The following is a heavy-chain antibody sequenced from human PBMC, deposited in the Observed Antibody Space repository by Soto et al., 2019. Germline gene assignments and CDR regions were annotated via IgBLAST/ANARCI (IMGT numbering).Heavy chain of an antibody. Sequence: QVQLVQSGAEVKKPGSSVKVSCKASGGTFSSYAISWVRQAPGQGLEWMGGFISIFGTANYAQKFQGGGTITADESARTADRELGSLRSEDPAVYYCARESAGPLYYYGMDVWGQGTTVTVSS. CDR3: ARESAGPLYYYGMDV. V-gene: IGHV1-69*12. J-gene: IGHJ6*02. CDR2: FISIFGTA. D-gene: IGHD6-19*01. CDR1: GGTFSSYA.